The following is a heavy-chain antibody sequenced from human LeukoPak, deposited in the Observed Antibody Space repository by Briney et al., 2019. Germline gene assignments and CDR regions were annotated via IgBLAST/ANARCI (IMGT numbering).Heavy chain of an antibody. CDR3: ARISAARRRGWFDP. J-gene: IGHJ5*02. CDR2: INHSGST. Sequence: SETLSLTCAVYGGSFSGYYWSWIRQPPGKGLEWIGEINHSGSTNYNPSLKSRVTISVDTSKNQFSLKLSSVTAADPAVYYCARISAARRRGWFDPWGQGTLVTVSS. D-gene: IGHD6-6*01. CDR1: GGSFSGYY. V-gene: IGHV4-34*01.